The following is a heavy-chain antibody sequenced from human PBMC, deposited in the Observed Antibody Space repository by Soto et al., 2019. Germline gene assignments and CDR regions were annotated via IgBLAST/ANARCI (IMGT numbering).Heavy chain of an antibody. CDR1: GGSFSGYY. V-gene: IGHV4-34*01. D-gene: IGHD6-13*01. Sequence: PSETLSLTCAVYGGSFSGYYWSWIRQPPGKGLEWIGEINHSGSTNYNPSLKSRVTISVDTSKNQFSLKLSSVTAADTAVYYCARGSLAAAGNWFDPWGQGTLVTV. CDR2: INHSGST. CDR3: ARGSLAAAGNWFDP. J-gene: IGHJ5*02.